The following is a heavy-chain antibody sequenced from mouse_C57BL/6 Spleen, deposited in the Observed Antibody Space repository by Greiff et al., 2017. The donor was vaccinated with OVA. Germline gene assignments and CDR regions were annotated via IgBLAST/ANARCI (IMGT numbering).Heavy chain of an antibody. CDR1: GFSFNTYA. CDR3: VRRESVYYDYEFAY. J-gene: IGHJ3*01. CDR2: IRSKSNNYAT. V-gene: IGHV10-1*01. Sequence: VESGGGLVQPKVSLKLSCAASGFSFNTYAMNWVRQAPGKGLEWVARIRSKSNNYATYYADSVKDRFTISRDDSESMLYLQMNNLKTEDTAMYYCVRRESVYYDYEFAYWGQGTLVTVSA. D-gene: IGHD2-4*01.